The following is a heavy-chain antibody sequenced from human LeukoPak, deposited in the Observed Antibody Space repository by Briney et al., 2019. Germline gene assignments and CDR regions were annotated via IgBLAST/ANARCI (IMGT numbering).Heavy chain of an antibody. J-gene: IGHJ4*02. D-gene: IGHD3-22*01. Sequence: PGGSLRLSCAASGFSFSDYYMSWIRQAPGKGLEWISYISTSSSYTDYADSLKGRFTISRDNAKNSLYLQMNSPRAEDTAVYYCASSSDSSGYYYFDYWGQGTLVTVSS. CDR2: ISTSSSYT. V-gene: IGHV3-11*06. CDR3: ASSSDSSGYYYFDY. CDR1: GFSFSDYY.